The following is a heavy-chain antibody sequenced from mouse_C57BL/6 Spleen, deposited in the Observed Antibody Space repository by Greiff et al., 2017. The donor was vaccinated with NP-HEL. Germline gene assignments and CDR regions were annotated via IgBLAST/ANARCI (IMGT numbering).Heavy chain of an antibody. Sequence: EVQGVESGGDLVKPGGSLKLSCAASGFTFSSYGMSWVRQTPDKRLEWVATISSGGSYTYYPDSVKGRFTISRDNAKNTLYLQMRSLKSEDTAMYYCARQRGSNYMLDYWGQGTSVTVSS. V-gene: IGHV5-6*01. CDR1: GFTFSSYG. CDR3: ARQRGSNYMLDY. CDR2: ISSGGSYT. J-gene: IGHJ4*01. D-gene: IGHD2-5*01.